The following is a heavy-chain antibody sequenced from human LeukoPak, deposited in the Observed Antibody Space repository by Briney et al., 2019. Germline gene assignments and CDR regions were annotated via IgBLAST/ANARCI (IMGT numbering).Heavy chain of an antibody. CDR3: ATGGPRGRYGSANNWFDP. V-gene: IGHV1-46*01. CDR2: INPTGGST. J-gene: IGHJ5*02. CDR1: GYTFTSYY. D-gene: IGHD5-24*01. Sequence: GASVKVSCKASGYTFTSYYMHWVRQAPGQGLEWMGLINPTGGSTGYAQKFQGRVTMTEDTSTDTAYMELSSLRSEDTAVYYCATGGPRGRYGSANNWFDPWGQGTLVTVSS.